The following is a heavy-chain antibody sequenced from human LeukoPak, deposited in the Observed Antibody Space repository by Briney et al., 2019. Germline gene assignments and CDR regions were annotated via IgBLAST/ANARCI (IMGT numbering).Heavy chain of an antibody. CDR2: INPSGGST. D-gene: IGHD1/OR15-1a*01. Sequence: ASVKVSCKASGYTFTSYYMHWVRQAPGQGLEWMGIINPSGGSTSYAQKFQGRVTMTRDTSTSTVYMELSSLRSGDTAVYYCARVGNIFGAFDIWGQGTMVTVSS. V-gene: IGHV1-46*01. CDR3: ARVGNIFGAFDI. J-gene: IGHJ3*02. CDR1: GYTFTSYY.